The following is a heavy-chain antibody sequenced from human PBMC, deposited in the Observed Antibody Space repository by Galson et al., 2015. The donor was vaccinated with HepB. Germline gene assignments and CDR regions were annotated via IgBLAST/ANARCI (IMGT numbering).Heavy chain of an antibody. CDR3: ASTYYGDYVASAFDI. Sequence: SVKVSCKASGYTFTSYYMHWVRQAPGQGLEWMGIINPSGGSTSYAQKFQGRVTMTGDTSTSTVYMELSSLRSEDTAVYYCASTYYGDYVASAFDIWGQGTMVTVSS. CDR1: GYTFTSYY. J-gene: IGHJ3*02. V-gene: IGHV1-46*01. D-gene: IGHD4-17*01. CDR2: INPSGGST.